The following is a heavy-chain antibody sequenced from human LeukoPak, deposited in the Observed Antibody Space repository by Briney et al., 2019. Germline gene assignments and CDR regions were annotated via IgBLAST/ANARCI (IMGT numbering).Heavy chain of an antibody. CDR2: IYHSGST. V-gene: IGHV4-30-2*01. CDR3: ARVPSSQSIRYCTNGVCPDAFDI. J-gene: IGHJ3*02. D-gene: IGHD2-8*01. Sequence: PSQTLSLTCAVSGGSISSGGYSWSWIRQPPGKGLEWIGYIYHSGSTYYNPSLKSRVTISVDRSKNQFSLKLSSVTAADTAVYYCARVPSSQSIRYCTNGVCPDAFDIWGQGTMVTVSS. CDR1: GGSISSGGYS.